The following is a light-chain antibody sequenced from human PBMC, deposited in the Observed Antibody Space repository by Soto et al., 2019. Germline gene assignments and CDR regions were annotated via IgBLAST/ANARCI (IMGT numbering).Light chain of an antibody. V-gene: IGKV2-28*01. Sequence: DIVMTQSPLSLPVTPGEPASISCRSSQSLLYSNGYNYLDWYLQKPGQSPQLLIYLGSNRASGVPDRFSGSGSGTDFTLKISRVEAEDVGVYYCMQALQTPTFGGGTKVEIE. J-gene: IGKJ4*01. CDR3: MQALQTPT. CDR2: LGS. CDR1: QSLLYSNGYNY.